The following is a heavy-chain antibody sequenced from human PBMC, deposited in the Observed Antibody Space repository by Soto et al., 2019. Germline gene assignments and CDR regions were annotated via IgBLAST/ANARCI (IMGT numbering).Heavy chain of an antibody. J-gene: IGHJ4*02. Sequence: QVQLVQSGAEVKKPGASVKVSCKASGYTFTSYGISWVRQAPGKGLEWMGWISAYNGNTKDAQKIQGRVTMTTDTSTSSAYMELSSLRSDDTAVYSCARDLPLRFGELDYWGQGTLVTVSS. D-gene: IGHD3-10*01. V-gene: IGHV1-18*01. CDR3: ARDLPLRFGELDY. CDR2: ISAYNGNT. CDR1: GYTFTSYG.